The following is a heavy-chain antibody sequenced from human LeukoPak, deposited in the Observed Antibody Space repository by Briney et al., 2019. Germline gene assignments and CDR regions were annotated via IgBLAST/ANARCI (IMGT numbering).Heavy chain of an antibody. J-gene: IGHJ4*02. V-gene: IGHV4-4*02. CDR1: GGSISSSNW. CDR2: IYQSGST. Sequence: SETLSLTCAVSGGSISSSNWWSWVRQPPGKGLEWIGEIYQSGSTNCNPSLRSRVTISVDKSKNQFSLKLTSVTAADTAVYYCARGEAYGSGTVHCDYWGRETWSPSPQ. CDR3: ARGEAYGSGTVHCDY. D-gene: IGHD3-10*01.